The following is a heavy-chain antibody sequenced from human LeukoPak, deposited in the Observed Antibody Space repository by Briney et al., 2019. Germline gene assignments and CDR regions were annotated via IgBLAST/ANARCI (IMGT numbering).Heavy chain of an antibody. CDR1: GYSFTSYW. Sequence: GESLKISFKGSGYSFTSYWIGWGRQMPGKGLEWMGIIYPGDSDTRYSPSFQGQVTISADKSISTAYLQWSSLKASDTAMYYCARQKVTVVRGVIITEYFDYWGQGTLVTVSS. CDR2: IYPGDSDT. CDR3: ARQKVTVVRGVIITEYFDY. D-gene: IGHD3-10*01. J-gene: IGHJ4*02. V-gene: IGHV5-51*01.